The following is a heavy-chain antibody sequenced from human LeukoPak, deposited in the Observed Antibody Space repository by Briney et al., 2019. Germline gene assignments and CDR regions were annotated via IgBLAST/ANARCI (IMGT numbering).Heavy chain of an antibody. J-gene: IGHJ6*03. CDR2: IYTSGST. CDR3: AREAEYSSSGGYYYYYMDV. V-gene: IGHV4-61*02. Sequence: PSETLSLTCTVSGGSISSGSYYWSWIRQPAGKGLEWIGRIYTSGSTNYNPSLKSRVTISVDTSKNQFSLKLSSVTAADTAVYYCAREAEYSSSGGYYYYYMDVWGKGTTVTVSS. CDR1: GGSISSGSYY. D-gene: IGHD6-6*01.